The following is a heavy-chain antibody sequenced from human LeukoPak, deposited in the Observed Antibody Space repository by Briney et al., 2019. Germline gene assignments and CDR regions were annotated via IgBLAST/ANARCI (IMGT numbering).Heavy chain of an antibody. J-gene: IGHJ4*02. CDR3: ARDRKLYAV. Sequence: GGSLRLSCAASGFTFSTYAMSWVRQAPGKGLEWVSAISDSSGSTYYADSVKGRFTISRDNSKNTLYLQVNSLRTEDTAVYYCARDRKLYAVWGQGTLVTVSS. D-gene: IGHD2/OR15-2a*01. V-gene: IGHV3-23*01. CDR1: GFTFSTYA. CDR2: ISDSSGST.